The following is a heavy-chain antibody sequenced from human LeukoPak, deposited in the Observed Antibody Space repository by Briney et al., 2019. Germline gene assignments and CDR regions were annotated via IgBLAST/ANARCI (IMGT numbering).Heavy chain of an antibody. CDR2: ISSSSSYI. Sequence: GGSLRLSCAASGFTFSSYSMNWVRQAPGKGLEWVSSISSSSSYIYYADSVKGRFTISRDNAKNSLYLQRNSLRAEDTAVYYCAKEVRLNNWFDPWGQGTLVTVSS. V-gene: IGHV3-21*01. J-gene: IGHJ5*02. CDR1: GFTFSSYS. D-gene: IGHD1-1*01. CDR3: AKEVRLNNWFDP.